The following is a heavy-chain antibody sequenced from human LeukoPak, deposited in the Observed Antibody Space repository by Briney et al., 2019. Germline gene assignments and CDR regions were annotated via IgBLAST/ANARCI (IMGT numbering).Heavy chain of an antibody. CDR3: ARFSTSLGYCSSTSCYRALGAFDI. Sequence: SEALSLTCTLSGGSISSYFWMWLRPPPPRGLEWIGYVYYSWCTNYNPSLKSRVTISVDTSKNQFSLKLRSVTAADTGVYYCARFSTSLGYCSSTSCYRALGAFDIWGQGTMVTVSS. D-gene: IGHD2-2*02. V-gene: IGHV4-59*08. CDR2: VYYSWCT. J-gene: IGHJ3*02. CDR1: GGSISSYF.